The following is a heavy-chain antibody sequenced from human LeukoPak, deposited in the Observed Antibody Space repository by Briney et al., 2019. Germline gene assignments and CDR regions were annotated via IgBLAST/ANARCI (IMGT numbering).Heavy chain of an antibody. J-gene: IGHJ4*02. Sequence: GASLRLSCAASGFTFSTYAMSWVRQAPGKGLEWVSTISGSGTNTYYADSMKGRFTISRDNSKNTVFLQMNSLRHEDTAIYYCVIWGDYDVLTGYYVPDYWGQGTLVTVSS. V-gene: IGHV3-23*01. CDR3: VIWGDYDVLTGYYVPDY. CDR1: GFTFSTYA. D-gene: IGHD3-9*01. CDR2: ISGSGTNT.